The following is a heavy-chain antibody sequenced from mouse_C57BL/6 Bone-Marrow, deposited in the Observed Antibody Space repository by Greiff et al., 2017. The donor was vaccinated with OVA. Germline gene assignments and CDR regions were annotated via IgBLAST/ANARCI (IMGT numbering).Heavy chain of an antibody. D-gene: IGHD1-1*01. Sequence: EVKVVESGGGLVQPGGSLSLSCAASGFTFTDYYMSWVRQPPGKALEWLGFIRNKANGYTTEYSASVKGRFTISRDNSQSILYLQMNALRAEDSATYYCARYRTVASSYAMDYWGQGTSVTVSS. CDR2: IRNKANGYTT. CDR3: ARYRTVASSYAMDY. CDR1: GFTFTDYY. V-gene: IGHV7-3*01. J-gene: IGHJ4*01.